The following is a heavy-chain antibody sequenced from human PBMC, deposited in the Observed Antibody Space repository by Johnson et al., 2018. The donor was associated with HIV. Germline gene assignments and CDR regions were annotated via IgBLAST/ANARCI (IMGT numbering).Heavy chain of an antibody. CDR1: GFTFSNAW. CDR3: TTESVSYYDSSGYYSVGMGGAFDI. D-gene: IGHD3-22*01. CDR2: IKSKTDGGTT. J-gene: IGHJ3*02. V-gene: IGHV3-15*01. Sequence: VQLVESGGGLVQPGGSLRLSCAASGFTFSNAWMSWVRQAPGKGLEWVGRIKSKTDGGTTDYAAPVKGRFTIPRDDSKTTLYLHMNSLKSEDTAVYYCTTESVSYYDSSGYYSVGMGGAFDIWGQGTMVTVSS.